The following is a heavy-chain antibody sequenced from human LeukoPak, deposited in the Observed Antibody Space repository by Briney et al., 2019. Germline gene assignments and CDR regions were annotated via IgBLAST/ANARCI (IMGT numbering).Heavy chain of an antibody. CDR3: AKERTALRYFDWLLF. V-gene: IGHV3-30*18. CDR1: GFTFRNYC. J-gene: IGHJ4*02. D-gene: IGHD3-9*01. CDR2: ISNDGSNT. Sequence: GGSLRLSCVASGFTFRNYCMHWVSQAPGKGLEWMAVISNDGSNTYYADSVKGRFTISRDNSQNTLYLQMNSLRAEDTALYYCAKERTALRYFDWLLFWGQGTLVTVSS.